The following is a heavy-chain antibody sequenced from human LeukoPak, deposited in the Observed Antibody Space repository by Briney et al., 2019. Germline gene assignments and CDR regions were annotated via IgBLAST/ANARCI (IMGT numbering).Heavy chain of an antibody. V-gene: IGHV4-34*01. CDR3: ARYLDYGGNSRVFQH. D-gene: IGHD4-23*01. J-gene: IGHJ1*01. CDR1: GGSLSAYY. Sequence: SETLSLTCAVYGGSLSAYYWTWIRQPPGKGLEWIGEINHGGSTNYNPSLKSRVTISVDTSKNQFSLKLSSVTAADTAVCYCARYLDYGGNSRVFQHWGQGTLVTVPS. CDR2: INHGGST.